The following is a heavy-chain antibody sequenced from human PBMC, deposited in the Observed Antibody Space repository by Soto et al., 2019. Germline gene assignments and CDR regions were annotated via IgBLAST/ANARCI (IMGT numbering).Heavy chain of an antibody. D-gene: IGHD3-10*01. CDR2: LSTYNGNT. V-gene: IGHV1-18*04. Sequence: QVQLVQSGAEVKKPGASLKVSCKASGYPFTSHGISWVRQAPGQGLEWMGWLSTYNGNTNYAQSLQGRVTMTTDTATSTAYMELRNLRSDDTAVYYCARGTWFGLDYWGQGTQVTVSS. J-gene: IGHJ4*02. CDR3: ARGTWFGLDY. CDR1: GYPFTSHG.